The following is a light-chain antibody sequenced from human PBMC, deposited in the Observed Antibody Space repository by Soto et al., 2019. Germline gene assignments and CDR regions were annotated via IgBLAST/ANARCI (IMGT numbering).Light chain of an antibody. CDR3: QQYNNWPPYT. CDR1: QSVSSN. Sequence: EIVMTQSPATLSVSPGERATLSCRASQSVSSNLARYQQKPGQAPRLLIYGASTRATGFPARFSGSGSGTEFTLTISSLQSEDFAVYYCQQYNNWPPYTFGQGTKLEIK. V-gene: IGKV3-15*01. CDR2: GAS. J-gene: IGKJ2*01.